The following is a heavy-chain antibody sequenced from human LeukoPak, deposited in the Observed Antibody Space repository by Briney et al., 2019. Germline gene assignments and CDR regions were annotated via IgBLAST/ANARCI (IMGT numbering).Heavy chain of an antibody. CDR1: GFTFSSYA. J-gene: IGHJ4*02. CDR2: ISGSGGST. Sequence: GGSLRLSCAASGFTFSSYAMSWVRQAPGKGLEWVSAISGSGGSTYYADSVKGRFTISRDNSKNTPYLQMNSLRAEDTAVYYCGKSALRGPAARFLDYWGRGTLVTVSS. D-gene: IGHD2-2*01. V-gene: IGHV3-23*01. CDR3: GKSALRGPAARFLDY.